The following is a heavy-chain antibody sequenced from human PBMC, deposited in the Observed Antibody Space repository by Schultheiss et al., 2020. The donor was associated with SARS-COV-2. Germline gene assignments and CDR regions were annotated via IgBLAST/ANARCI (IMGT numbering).Heavy chain of an antibody. CDR2: INSDGSST. CDR3: VRDRSWWTPYNCFDL. CDR1: GFTFSSYA. D-gene: IGHD2-15*01. V-gene: IGHV3-74*01. J-gene: IGHJ5*02. Sequence: GGSLRLSCAASGFTFSSYAMSWVRQAPGKGLEWVSRINSDGSSTSYADSVKGRFTISRDNANNSLYLQMHSLRAEDTAVYYCVRDRSWWTPYNCFDLWGRGTLVTVSS.